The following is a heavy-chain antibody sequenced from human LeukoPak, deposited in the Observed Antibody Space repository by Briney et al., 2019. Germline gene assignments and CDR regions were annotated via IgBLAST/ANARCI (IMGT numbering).Heavy chain of an antibody. Sequence: GGSRRLSCAASGFTFSSYSMNWVRQAPGKGLEWVSSISSSSSYIYYADSVKGRFTISRDNAKNSLYLQMNSLRAEDTAVYYCARDRGTIFGVATPYYGMDVWGQGTTVTVSS. J-gene: IGHJ6*02. CDR2: ISSSSSYI. CDR3: ARDRGTIFGVATPYYGMDV. V-gene: IGHV3-21*01. D-gene: IGHD3-3*01. CDR1: GFTFSSYS.